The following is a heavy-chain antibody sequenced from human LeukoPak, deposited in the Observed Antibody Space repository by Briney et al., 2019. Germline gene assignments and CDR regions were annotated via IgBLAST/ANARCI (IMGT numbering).Heavy chain of an antibody. J-gene: IGHJ3*02. Sequence: SETLSLTCTVSGGSISSYYWSWIRQPPGKGLEWIGYIYNSGSTNYNHSLKSRVTISEDMSNNQFSLKLSSVTAADTAVYYRARALRLWGGNSGIAFDIWGQGTMVTVSS. CDR3: ARALRLWGGNSGIAFDI. CDR1: GGSISSYY. CDR2: IYNSGST. V-gene: IGHV4-59*01. D-gene: IGHD4-23*01.